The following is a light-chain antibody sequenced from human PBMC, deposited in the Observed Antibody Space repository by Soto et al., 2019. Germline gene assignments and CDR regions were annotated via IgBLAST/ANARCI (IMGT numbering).Light chain of an antibody. J-gene: IGKJ1*01. CDR3: QQYGSSPPT. V-gene: IGKV3-20*01. CDR2: GAS. CDR1: QSVGSTY. Sequence: EIVLTQSPGTLSLSPGERTTLSCRASQSVGSTYLAWYQQKPGQAPRLLMYGASSRATGLPDRFSGSGSGTDFTLTISRLEPEDFAVYYCQQYGSSPPTCGQGTKVDI.